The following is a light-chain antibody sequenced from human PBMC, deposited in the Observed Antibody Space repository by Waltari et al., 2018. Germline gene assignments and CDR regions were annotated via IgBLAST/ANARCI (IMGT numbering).Light chain of an antibody. J-gene: IGKJ3*01. CDR1: QGITND. V-gene: IGKV1-27*01. CDR3: QHYYSTPFI. Sequence: DIQMTQSPSSLSASVGDRVTITCRASQGITNDLAWYQQKPGETPKLLIYEASSLQGGIPSRFSGSGSGTDFTLTISSLQSEDFATYDCQHYYSTPFIFGPGTRLDIK. CDR2: EAS.